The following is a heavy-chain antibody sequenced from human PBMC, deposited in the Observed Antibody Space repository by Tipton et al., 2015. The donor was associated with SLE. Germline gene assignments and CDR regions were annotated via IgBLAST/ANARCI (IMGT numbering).Heavy chain of an antibody. Sequence: TLSLTCTVSGDSIRSSGYFWGWIRQPPGKGLEWIGYIHHTGRTKYNPSLKSRVTILVDTSKNQFSLTLSSVTAEDTATYYCAKSRGDWASERYYNRYYSFYMDVWGKGTTVTVSS. CDR1: GDSIRSSGYF. J-gene: IGHJ6*03. CDR2: IHHTGRT. CDR3: AKSRGDWASERYYNRYYSFYMDV. V-gene: IGHV4-61*05. D-gene: IGHD3-10*01.